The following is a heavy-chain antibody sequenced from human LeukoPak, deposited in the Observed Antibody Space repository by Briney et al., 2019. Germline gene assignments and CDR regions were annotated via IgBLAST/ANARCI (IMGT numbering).Heavy chain of an antibody. V-gene: IGHV1-69*13. Sequence: SVKVSCKASGGTFSSYAISWLRQAPGQGLEWMGGIIPIFGTANYAQKFQGRVTITADESTSTAYMELSSLRSEDTAVYYCARVAVASYYYYGMDVWGQGTTVTVSS. J-gene: IGHJ6*02. D-gene: IGHD6-19*01. CDR2: IIPIFGTA. CDR1: GGTFSSYA. CDR3: ARVAVASYYYYGMDV.